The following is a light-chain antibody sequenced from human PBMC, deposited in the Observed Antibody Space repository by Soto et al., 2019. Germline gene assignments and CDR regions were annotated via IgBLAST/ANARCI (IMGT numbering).Light chain of an antibody. CDR1: SRDVGGYNY. CDR3: SSYTRSSTWV. V-gene: IGLV2-14*01. J-gene: IGLJ3*02. Sequence: QSALTQPASVSGSPGQSITISCTGTSRDVGGYNYVSWYQQHPGKAPKLMICEGSHRPSGVANRCSGSKSGNTAGLTSSGLQAEDEDDYYCSSYTRSSTWVFGGGTKLTVL. CDR2: EGS.